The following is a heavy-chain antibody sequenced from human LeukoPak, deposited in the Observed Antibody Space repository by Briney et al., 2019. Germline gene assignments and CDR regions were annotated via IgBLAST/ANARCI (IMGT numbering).Heavy chain of an antibody. CDR2: VSGSGGST. Sequence: PGGSLRLSCAASRFTFSSYAMSWVPHAPGKGLEWVSSVSGSGGSTYYADYVKGRFTISRDSAKITLYLQMNSLRAEDTAVYYCAKADDSRGWYTYYDYWGQGTLVTVSS. CDR3: AKADDSRGWYTYYDY. J-gene: IGHJ4*02. V-gene: IGHV3-23*01. CDR1: RFTFSSYA. D-gene: IGHD6-19*01.